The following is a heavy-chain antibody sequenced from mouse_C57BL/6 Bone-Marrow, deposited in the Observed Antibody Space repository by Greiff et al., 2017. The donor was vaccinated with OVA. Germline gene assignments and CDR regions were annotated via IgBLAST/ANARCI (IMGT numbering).Heavy chain of an antibody. CDR3: ARPRYYYGSSYFFDD. CDR1: GYTFTSYW. J-gene: IGHJ2*01. V-gene: IGHV1-69*01. CDR2: IDPSDSYT. D-gene: IGHD1-1*01. Sequence: VQLQQSGAELVMPGASVKLSCKASGYTFTSYWMHWVKQRPGQGLEWIGEIDPSDSYTNYNQKFKGKSTLTVDKSSSTAYMQLSSLTSEDSAVYYCARPRYYYGSSYFFDDWGQGTTLTVSS.